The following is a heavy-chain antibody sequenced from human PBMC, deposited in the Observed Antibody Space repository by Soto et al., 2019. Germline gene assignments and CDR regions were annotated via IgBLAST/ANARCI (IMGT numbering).Heavy chain of an antibody. CDR1: GFTFSSYA. V-gene: IGHV3-23*01. Sequence: EVQLLESGGGLVQPGGSLRRSCAASGFTFSSYAMSWVRQAPGKGLEWVSAISGSGVNTYYADSVKGRITISRDNSKNTLYMQMNSLRAEDTAVYYCAKDRGDSSSVVYWGQGTLVTVSS. CDR2: ISGSGVNT. J-gene: IGHJ4*02. CDR3: AKDRGDSSSVVY. D-gene: IGHD6-6*01.